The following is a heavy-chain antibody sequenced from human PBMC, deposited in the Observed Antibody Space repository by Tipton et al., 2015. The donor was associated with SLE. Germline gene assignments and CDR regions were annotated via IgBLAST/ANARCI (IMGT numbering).Heavy chain of an antibody. CDR3: ARVPFYYYYYMDV. J-gene: IGHJ6*03. V-gene: IGHV4-61*05. CDR1: GGSISSSSYY. Sequence: TLSLTCTVSGGSISSSSYYWGWIRQPPGKGLEWIGYIYDSGKTNYNPSLKSRVTISVDTSKNQFSLKLSSVTAADTAVYYCARVPFYYYYYMDVWGKGTTVTVSS. CDR2: IYDSGKT.